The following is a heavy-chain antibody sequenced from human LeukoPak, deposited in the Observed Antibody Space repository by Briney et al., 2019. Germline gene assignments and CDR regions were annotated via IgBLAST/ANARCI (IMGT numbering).Heavy chain of an antibody. D-gene: IGHD5-18*01. J-gene: IGHJ3*02. CDR1: GYTFTGYY. V-gene: IGHV1-18*04. CDR3: ARESGWIQLWVRNAFDI. Sequence: ASVKVSCKASGYTFTGYYMHWVRQAPGQGLEWMGWISAYNGNTNYAQKLQGRVTMTTDTSTSTAYMELRSLRSDDTAVYYCARESGWIQLWVRNAFDIWGQGTMVTVSS. CDR2: ISAYNGNT.